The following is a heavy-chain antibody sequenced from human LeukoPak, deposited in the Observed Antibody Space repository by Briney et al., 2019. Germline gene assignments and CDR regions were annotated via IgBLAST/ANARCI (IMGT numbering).Heavy chain of an antibody. CDR1: GGSISSSSYY. D-gene: IGHD2-2*01. J-gene: IGHJ4*02. CDR3: ATHYCSSTSCYPNYFDY. V-gene: IGHV4-39*01. CDR2: IYYSGST. Sequence: SETLSLTCTVSGGSISSSSYYWGWIRQPPGKGLEWIGSIYYSGSTYYNPSLKSRVTISVDTSKNQFSLKLSSVTAADTAVYYCATHYCSSTSCYPNYFDYWGQGTLVTVSS.